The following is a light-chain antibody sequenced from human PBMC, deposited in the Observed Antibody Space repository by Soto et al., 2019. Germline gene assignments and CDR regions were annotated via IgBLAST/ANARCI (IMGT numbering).Light chain of an antibody. CDR1: QDITNY. CDR2: DAS. V-gene: IGKV1-33*01. J-gene: IGKJ5*01. CDR3: QQYEDIPPT. Sequence: DIPMTQSPSSLTASVGDSVTITCQASQDITNYLNWYQHKPGKAPKLLIYDASNLEPGVPSRFSGRGSGRDFTFTISSLQPEDTATYYCQQYEDIPPTFGQGTRLDSK.